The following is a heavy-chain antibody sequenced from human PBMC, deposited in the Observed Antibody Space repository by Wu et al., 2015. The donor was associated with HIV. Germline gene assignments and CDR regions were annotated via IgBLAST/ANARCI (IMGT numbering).Heavy chain of an antibody. D-gene: IGHD2-2*01. CDR3: ATGEEESAALEY. V-gene: IGHV1-2*02. J-gene: IGHJ4*02. Sequence: QVQLVHSGAEVKKPGASVKVSCKASGYTFTDYYMHWVRQAPGLGLEWLGWINPNNSGTNYAQRFQGRVTMTRDTSISTAYMELRRLRSDDTAVYYCATGEEESAALEYWGQGTLVTVSS. CDR2: INPNNSGT. CDR1: GYTFTDYY.